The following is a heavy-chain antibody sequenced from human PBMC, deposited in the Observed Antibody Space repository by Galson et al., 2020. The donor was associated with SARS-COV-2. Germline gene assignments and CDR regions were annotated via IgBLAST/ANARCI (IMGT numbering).Heavy chain of an antibody. D-gene: IGHD3-10*01. CDR2: IYYSGST. Sequence: SETLSLTCTVSGGSISSGGYYWSWIRQHPGKGLEWIGYIYYSGSTYYNPSLKSRVTISVDTSKNQFSLKLSSVTAADTAVYYCARAVRGVIIKGFDWFDPWCQGTLVTVSS. V-gene: IGHV4-31*03. J-gene: IGHJ5*02. CDR1: GGSISSGGYY. CDR3: ARAVRGVIIKGFDWFDP.